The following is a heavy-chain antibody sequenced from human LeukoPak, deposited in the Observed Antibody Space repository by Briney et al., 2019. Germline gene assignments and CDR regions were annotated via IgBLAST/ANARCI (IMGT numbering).Heavy chain of an antibody. D-gene: IGHD1-1*01. CDR2: VSGSGGST. J-gene: IGHJ5*02. Sequence: PGGSFRLYRAASALTSRPYAMIWVRQAPGKELKWVSTVSGSGGSTYYADSVKGRFTISRDNSKNTLYLQMNSLRAEDTAVYYCAKGGVQKEASWFDPWGQGTLVTVSS. CDR3: AKGGVQKEASWFDP. V-gene: IGHV3-23*01. CDR1: ALTSRPYA.